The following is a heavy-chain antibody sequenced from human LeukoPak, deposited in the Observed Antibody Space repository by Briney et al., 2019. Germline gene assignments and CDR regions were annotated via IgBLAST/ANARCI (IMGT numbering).Heavy chain of an antibody. CDR2: INPNSGGT. CDR1: GYTFTGYY. CDR3: ARDYRYNYFDY. Sequence: ASVKVSCKASGYTFTGYYMHWVRQAPGQGLEWMGWINPNSGGTNCAQKFQGRDTMTRDTSISTAYMELSRLRSDDTAVYYCARDYRYNYFDYWGQGTLVTVSS. V-gene: IGHV1-2*02. J-gene: IGHJ4*02. D-gene: IGHD4-11*01.